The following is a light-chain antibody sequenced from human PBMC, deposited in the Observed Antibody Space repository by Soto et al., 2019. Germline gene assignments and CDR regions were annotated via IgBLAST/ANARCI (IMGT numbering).Light chain of an antibody. J-gene: IGKJ1*01. CDR2: DTS. CDR3: HQRKSWPRT. Sequence: EIVLTQSPATLYSSPGERATLSCRASQTVSNKLAWNQHKPGQAPRLLIYDTSNRATGIPARFSGSGSGTDFTLTISNLEPEDFAVYYCHQRKSWPRTFGQGTKVEIK. V-gene: IGKV3-11*01. CDR1: QTVSNK.